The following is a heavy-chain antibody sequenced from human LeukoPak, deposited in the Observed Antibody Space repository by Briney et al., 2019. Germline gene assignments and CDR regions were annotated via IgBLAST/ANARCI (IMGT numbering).Heavy chain of an antibody. CDR2: IDYSRTT. CDR3: IRGVIGRDWLDP. CDR1: SGSISSRGFY. J-gene: IGHJ5*02. Sequence: SETLSLTCTVSSGSISSRGFYWGWVRQPPGKGLEWIGSIDYSRTTYYNPSLKSRVTTSADTSKRQFSLRLSSVASADTAVYYCIRGVIGRDWLDPWGQGLLVTVSS. V-gene: IGHV4-39*01. D-gene: IGHD3-10*01.